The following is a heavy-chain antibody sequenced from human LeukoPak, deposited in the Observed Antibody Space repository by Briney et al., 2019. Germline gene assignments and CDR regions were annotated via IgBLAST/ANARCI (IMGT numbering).Heavy chain of an antibody. Sequence: GGSLRLSCEASEFSVINNHMSWVRQAPGKGLEWVSVIYPGGNTYYEDSVKGRFTISRDNSKNTLYLQMTSLRGEDTAVYYCAKDDAWLQYGNWGRGTLVTVSS. J-gene: IGHJ4*02. D-gene: IGHD5-24*01. V-gene: IGHV3-53*01. CDR1: EFSVINNH. CDR3: AKDDAWLQYGN. CDR2: IYPGGNT.